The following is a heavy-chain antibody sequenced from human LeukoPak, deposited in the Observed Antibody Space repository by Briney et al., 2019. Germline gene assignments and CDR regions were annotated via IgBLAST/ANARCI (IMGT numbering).Heavy chain of an antibody. CDR1: GYTFTIYG. CDR3: AGPPLDCSSTSCYGVFDY. CDR2: ISAYNGNT. J-gene: IGHJ4*02. V-gene: IGHV1-18*01. Sequence: ASVKVSCKASGYTFTIYGISWVRQAPGQGLEWMGWISAYNGNTNYAQKLQGRVTMTTDTSTSTAYMELRSLRSDDTAVYYCAGPPLDCSSTSCYGVFDYWGQGTLVTVSS. D-gene: IGHD2-2*01.